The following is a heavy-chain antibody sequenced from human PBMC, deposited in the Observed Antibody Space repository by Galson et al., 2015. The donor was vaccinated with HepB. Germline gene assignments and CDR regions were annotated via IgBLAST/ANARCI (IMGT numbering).Heavy chain of an antibody. CDR1: GYSFTSYW. V-gene: IGHV5-10-1*01. Sequence: QSGAEVKKPGESLRISCKGSGYSFTSYWISWVRQMPGKGLEWMGRVDPSDSYTNYSPSFQGHVTISADKSISTAYLQWRSLKASDSAMYYCARPEAAGTRGDYWGQGTLVTVSS. CDR2: VDPSDSYT. CDR3: ARPEAAGTRGDY. D-gene: IGHD6-13*01. J-gene: IGHJ4*02.